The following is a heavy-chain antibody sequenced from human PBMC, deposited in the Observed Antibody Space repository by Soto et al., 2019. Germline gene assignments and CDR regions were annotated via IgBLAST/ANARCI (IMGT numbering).Heavy chain of an antibody. CDR2: ISYDGKKT. CDR3: APREVPRY. CDR1: GFTFSNYA. V-gene: IGHV3-30*04. Sequence: GVSLRLSCAASGFTFSNYALHWVRQAPGKGLEWVALISYDGKKTYYADSVKGRFTISRDNSKNTLYLQMNSLRAEDTAVYYCAPREVPRYWAQGTLVPVSS. J-gene: IGHJ4*02.